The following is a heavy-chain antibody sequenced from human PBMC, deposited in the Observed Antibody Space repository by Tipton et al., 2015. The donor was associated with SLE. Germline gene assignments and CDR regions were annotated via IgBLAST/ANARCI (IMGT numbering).Heavy chain of an antibody. V-gene: IGHV4-61*01. Sequence: TLSLTCTVSQYSISSGFYWSWIRQPPGKGLEWIGYIYYSGSTNYNPSLKSRVTISVDTSKNQFSLKLSSVTAADTAVYYCARGRRRDYYYYYYMDVWGKGTTVTVSS. CDR3: ARGRRRDYYYYYYMDV. CDR1: QYSISSGFY. J-gene: IGHJ6*03. CDR2: IYYSGST.